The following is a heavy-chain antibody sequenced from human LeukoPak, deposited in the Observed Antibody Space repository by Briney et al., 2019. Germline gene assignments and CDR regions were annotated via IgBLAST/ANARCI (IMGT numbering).Heavy chain of an antibody. V-gene: IGHV4-61*02. CDR2: IYTSGST. CDR3: AREGAGVVVPAATQD. D-gene: IGHD2-2*01. Sequence: SETLSLTCTVSGGSISSGSYYWSWIRQPAGKGLEWIGRIYTSGSTNYNPSLKSRVTISVDTSKNQFSLKLSSVTAADTAVYYCAREGAGVVVPAATQDWGQGTLVTVSS. J-gene: IGHJ4*02. CDR1: GGSISSGSYY.